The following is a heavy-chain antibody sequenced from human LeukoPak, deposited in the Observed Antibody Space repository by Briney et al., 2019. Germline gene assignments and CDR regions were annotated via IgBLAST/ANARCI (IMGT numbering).Heavy chain of an antibody. CDR3: ARELGYCSGGSCYRWFDP. J-gene: IGHJ5*02. V-gene: IGHV3-53*01. Sequence: GGSLRLSCAASGFTVSSNYMSWGRQAPGKGLEWVSVIYSGGSTYYADSVKGRFTISRDNSKNTLYLQMNSLRAEDTAVYYCARELGYCSGGSCYRWFDPWGQGTLVTVSS. CDR1: GFTVSSNY. CDR2: IYSGGST. D-gene: IGHD2-15*01.